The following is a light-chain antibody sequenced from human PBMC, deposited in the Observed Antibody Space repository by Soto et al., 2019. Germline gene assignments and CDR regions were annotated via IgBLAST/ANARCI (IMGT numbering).Light chain of an antibody. Sequence: DIHMTQSPSSLSASVGDRVTITCRASQNIKKFLNWYQQRPGKAPSALIHATSTLQNGVSSRFSGSGSDTDFTLTINSLQPEDFATYFCQQSYSSPLTFGGGTKVEL. J-gene: IGKJ4*01. V-gene: IGKV1-39*01. CDR1: QNIKKF. CDR2: ATS. CDR3: QQSYSSPLT.